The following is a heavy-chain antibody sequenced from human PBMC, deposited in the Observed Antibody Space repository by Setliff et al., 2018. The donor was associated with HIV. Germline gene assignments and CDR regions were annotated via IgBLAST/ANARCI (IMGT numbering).Heavy chain of an antibody. J-gene: IGHJ4*02. CDR1: GGSFSGYY. V-gene: IGHV4-34*01. Sequence: SETLSLTCAVYGGSFSGYYWSWIRQPPGKGLEWIGEINHSGSTNYNPSLKSRVTISVDTSKNQFSLKLSSVTAADTAVYYCASGFGVVTFDYWGQGTLVTVSS. CDR2: INHSGST. D-gene: IGHD3-3*01. CDR3: ASGFGVVTFDY.